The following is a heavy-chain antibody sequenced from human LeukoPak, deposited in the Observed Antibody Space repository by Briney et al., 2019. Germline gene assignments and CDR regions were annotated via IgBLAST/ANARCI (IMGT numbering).Heavy chain of an antibody. J-gene: IGHJ4*02. CDR3: ARVVGGAYPWFDY. CDR1: GGSISSGGYS. CDR2: IYHSGST. Sequence: PSETLSLTCAVSGGSISSGGYSWSWIRQPPGKGLEWIGYIYHSGSTYYNPSLKSRVTISVDRSKNQFSPKLSSVTAADTAVYYCARVVGGAYPWFDYWGQGTLVTVSS. D-gene: IGHD3-16*01. V-gene: IGHV4-30-2*01.